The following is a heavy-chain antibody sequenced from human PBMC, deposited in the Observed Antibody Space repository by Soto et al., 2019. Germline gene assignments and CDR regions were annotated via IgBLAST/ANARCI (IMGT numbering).Heavy chain of an antibody. CDR3: ARESDLVVFDY. D-gene: IGHD2-8*02. Sequence: QVQLQQWGAGLLKPSETLSLTCAVYGGSFSGYYWSWIRQPPGKGLEWIGEINHSGSTNYNPSLKLRVTISVDTSKNLFSLKLSSVTAGDTAVYYCARESDLVVFDYWGQGTLVTVSS. CDR2: INHSGST. V-gene: IGHV4-34*01. CDR1: GGSFSGYY. J-gene: IGHJ4*02.